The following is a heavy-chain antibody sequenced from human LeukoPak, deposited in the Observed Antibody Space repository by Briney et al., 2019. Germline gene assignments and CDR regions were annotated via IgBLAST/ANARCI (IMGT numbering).Heavy chain of an antibody. J-gene: IGHJ4*02. CDR2: IYPGDSDT. Sequence: GESLKISCKGSGCIFISYWIGWVRQVPGKGLEWMGIIYPGDSDTRYSPSFQGRVTISADKSISTAYLQWSSLKASDTAMYYCARIADQGYYFDYWAQGTLVTVSS. V-gene: IGHV5-51*01. CDR1: GCIFISYW. D-gene: IGHD6-13*01. CDR3: ARIADQGYYFDY.